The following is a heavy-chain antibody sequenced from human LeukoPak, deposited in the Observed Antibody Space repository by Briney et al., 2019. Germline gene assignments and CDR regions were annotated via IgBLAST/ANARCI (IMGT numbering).Heavy chain of an antibody. J-gene: IGHJ5*02. CDR1: GYTFTGYY. CDR3: ARDRISMLREDMGTNWFDP. D-gene: IGHD3-10*01. Sequence: GASVKVSCKASGYTFTGYYMHWVRQAPGQGLEWMGWINPNSGGTNYAQKFQGRVTMTSDTSVSTAYLEVTGLRSEDTAVYYCARDRISMLREDMGTNWFDPWGQGTLVTVSS. V-gene: IGHV1-2*02. CDR2: INPNSGGT.